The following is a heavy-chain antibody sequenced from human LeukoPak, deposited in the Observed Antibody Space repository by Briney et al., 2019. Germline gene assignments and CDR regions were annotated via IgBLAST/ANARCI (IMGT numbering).Heavy chain of an antibody. CDR3: ATERSRYFNY. D-gene: IGHD3-16*01. CDR2: ITQDGRRT. CDR1: GFTLSSHA. Sequence: GGSLRLSCSASGFTLSSHAMHWVRQAPGKGLEWVSLITQDGRRTYYADSVKGRFTISRDNSKNSLYLHMNSLRTEDTALYYCATERSRYFNYWGQGTLVTVSS. J-gene: IGHJ4*02. V-gene: IGHV3-43*01.